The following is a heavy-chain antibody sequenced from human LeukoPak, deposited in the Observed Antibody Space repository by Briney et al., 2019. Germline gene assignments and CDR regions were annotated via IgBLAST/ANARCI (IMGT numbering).Heavy chain of an antibody. D-gene: IGHD1-26*01. CDR3: ARNRGSYSFWYFDL. V-gene: IGHV3-23*01. Sequence: PGRSLRLSCAASGFTFSSYAMSWVRQAPGKGLEWVSTISGSGHSTYYADSVEGRFTISRDNSKNTLYLQMNSPRAEDTAVYYCARNRGSYSFWYFDLWGRGTLVTVSS. CDR1: GFTFSSYA. J-gene: IGHJ2*01. CDR2: ISGSGHST.